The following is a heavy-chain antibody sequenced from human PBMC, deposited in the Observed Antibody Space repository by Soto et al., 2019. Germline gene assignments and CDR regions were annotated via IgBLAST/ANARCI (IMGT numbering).Heavy chain of an antibody. D-gene: IGHD1-26*01. Sequence: SETLSLTCAVSGGSISSSNWWSWVRQPPGKGLEWIGEIYHSGSTNYNPSLKSRVTIPVDKSKNQFSLKLSFVTAADTAVYYCARVSGSYYYGMDVWGQGTTVTVSS. CDR2: IYHSGST. J-gene: IGHJ6*02. CDR3: ARVSGSYYYGMDV. V-gene: IGHV4-4*02. CDR1: GGSISSSNW.